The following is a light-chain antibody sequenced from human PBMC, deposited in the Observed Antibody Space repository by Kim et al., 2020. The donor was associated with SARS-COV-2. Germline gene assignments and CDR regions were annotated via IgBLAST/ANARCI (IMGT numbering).Light chain of an antibody. CDR3: NSRDSSGNHNV. CDR1: SLRSYY. Sequence: SSELTQDPAVSVALGQTVRITCQGDSLRSYYASWYQQKPGQAPVLVIYGKNNRPSGIPDRFSGSSSGNTASLTITGAQAEDEADCYCNSRDSSGNHNVFGTGTKVTVL. J-gene: IGLJ1*01. V-gene: IGLV3-19*01. CDR2: GKN.